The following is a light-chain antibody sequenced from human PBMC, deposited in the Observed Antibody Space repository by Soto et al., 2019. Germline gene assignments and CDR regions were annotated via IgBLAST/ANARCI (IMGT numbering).Light chain of an antibody. CDR2: DAS. V-gene: IGKV3-11*01. CDR3: QQRSNWPRT. Sequence: EIVMTQSPATLSVSPGERATLSCRASQSVYNNLAWYQQKPGQAPRLLIYDASNRATGIPARFSGSGSGTDFTLTISSLEPEDFAVYYCQQRSNWPRTFGQGTRLEI. CDR1: QSVYNN. J-gene: IGKJ5*01.